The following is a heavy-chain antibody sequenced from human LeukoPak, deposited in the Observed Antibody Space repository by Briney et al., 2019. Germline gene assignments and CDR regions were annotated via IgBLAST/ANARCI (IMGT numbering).Heavy chain of an antibody. D-gene: IGHD1-26*01. CDR2: IYSGGGT. Sequence: PGGSLRLSCAASGFSVISHYMSWVRQAPGRGLEWVSVIYSGGGTYYADSVKGRFTISRDNSKNTLYLQVNSLRAEDTAVYYCARVLTNSGSYYFDYWGQGTLVTVSS. CDR1: GFSVISHY. CDR3: ARVLTNSGSYYFDY. V-gene: IGHV3-53*01. J-gene: IGHJ4*02.